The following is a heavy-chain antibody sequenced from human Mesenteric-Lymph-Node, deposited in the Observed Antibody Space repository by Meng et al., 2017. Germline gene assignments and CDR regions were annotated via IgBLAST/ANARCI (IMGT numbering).Heavy chain of an antibody. CDR2: IKEDSSET. CDR1: GFTFSSYW. J-gene: IGHJ6*02. V-gene: IGHV3-7*01. Sequence: GESLKISCAASGFTFSSYWMSWVRQAPGKGLEWVANIKEDSSETYYVDSVRGRFTIYRDNAKNSLYLEMNSLRAEDTAVYFCARIVHFGMAHYGMDVWGQGTTVTVSS. D-gene: IGHD3-3*01. CDR3: ARIVHFGMAHYGMDV.